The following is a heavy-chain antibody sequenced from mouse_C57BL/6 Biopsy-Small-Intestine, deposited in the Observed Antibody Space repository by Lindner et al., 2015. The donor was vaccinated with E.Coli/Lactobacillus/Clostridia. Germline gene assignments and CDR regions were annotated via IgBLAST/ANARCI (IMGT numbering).Heavy chain of an antibody. J-gene: IGHJ2*01. CDR2: INPYNGDT. Sequence: VQLQESGPELVKPGASVKMSCKASGYSFTGYFMNWVKQSHGKSLEWIGRINPYNGDTFYNQKFKGKATLTVDKSSSTAHMELRSLTSEDSALYYCARSEDRGNYEFDYRGQGTTLTVSS. D-gene: IGHD2-1*01. V-gene: IGHV1-20*01. CDR1: GYSFTGYF. CDR3: ARSEDRGNYEFDY.